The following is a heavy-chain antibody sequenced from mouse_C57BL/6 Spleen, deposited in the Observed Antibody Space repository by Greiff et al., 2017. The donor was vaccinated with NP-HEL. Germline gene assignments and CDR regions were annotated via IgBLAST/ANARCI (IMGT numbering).Heavy chain of an antibody. CDR1: GYTFTSYW. D-gene: IGHD1-1*01. J-gene: IGHJ2*01. CDR2: IDPSDSYT. V-gene: IGHV1-69*01. Sequence: QVQLQQPGAELVMPGASVKLSCKASGYTFTSYWMHWVKQRPGHGLAWIGEIDPSDSYTNYNQKFKGKSTLTVDKSSSTAYMQLSSLTSEDSAVYYCALRSYFDYWGQGTTLTVSS. CDR3: ALRSYFDY.